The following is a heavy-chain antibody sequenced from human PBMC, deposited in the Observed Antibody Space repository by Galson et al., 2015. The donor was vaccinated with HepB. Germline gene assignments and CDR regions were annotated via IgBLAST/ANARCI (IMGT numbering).Heavy chain of an antibody. CDR3: ARSIVGASAFGY. Sequence: SVKVSCKASGGTFSSYAISWVRQAPGQGLEWMGGIIPILGIANYAQKFQGRVTITADKSTSTAYMELSSLRSEDTAVYYCARSIVGASAFGYWGQGTLVTVSS. CDR2: IIPILGIA. V-gene: IGHV1-69*10. D-gene: IGHD1-26*01. CDR1: GGTFSSYA. J-gene: IGHJ4*02.